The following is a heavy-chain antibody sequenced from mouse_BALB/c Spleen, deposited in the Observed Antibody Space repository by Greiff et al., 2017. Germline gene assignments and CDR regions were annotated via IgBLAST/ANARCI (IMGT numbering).Heavy chain of an antibody. Sequence: ESGPGLVKPSQSLSLTCTVTGYSITSDYAWNWIRQFPGNKLEWMGYISYSGSTSYNPSLKSRISITRDTSKNQFFLQLNSVTTEDTATYYCARGDYGNYGLFAYWGQGTLVTVSA. CDR3: ARGDYGNYGLFAY. D-gene: IGHD2-1*01. CDR2: ISYSGST. V-gene: IGHV3-2*02. J-gene: IGHJ3*01. CDR1: GYSITSDYA.